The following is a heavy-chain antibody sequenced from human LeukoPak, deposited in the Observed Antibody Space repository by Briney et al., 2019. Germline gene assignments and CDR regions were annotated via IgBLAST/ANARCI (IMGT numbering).Heavy chain of an antibody. D-gene: IGHD6-6*01. CDR2: ISSSSSSYI. CDR3: ARDRAAARLFWFDP. V-gene: IGHV3-21*01. CDR1: GFTFSSYS. Sequence: GGSLRLSCAASGFTFSSYSMNWVRQAPGKGLEWVSSISSSSSSYIYYADSVKGRFTISRDNAKNSLYLQMNSLRAEDTAVYYCARDRAAARLFWFDPWGQGTLVTVSS. J-gene: IGHJ5*02.